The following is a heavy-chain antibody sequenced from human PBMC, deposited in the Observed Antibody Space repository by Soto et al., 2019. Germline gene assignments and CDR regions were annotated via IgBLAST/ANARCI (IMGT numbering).Heavy chain of an antibody. J-gene: IGHJ4*02. CDR2: IYYSGST. Sequence: SETLSLTCTVSGGSISSGGYYWSWIRQHPGKGLEWIGYIYYSGSTYYNPSLKSRVTISVDTSKNQFSLKLSSVTAADTAVYYCARGRGVSSHLDYWGQGTLVTVSS. CDR1: GGSISSGGYY. D-gene: IGHD3-10*01. V-gene: IGHV4-31*03. CDR3: ARGRGVSSHLDY.